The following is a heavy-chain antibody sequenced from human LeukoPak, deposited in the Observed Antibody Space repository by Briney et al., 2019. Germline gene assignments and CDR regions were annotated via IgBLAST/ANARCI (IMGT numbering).Heavy chain of an antibody. CDR1: GGSFSGYY. J-gene: IGHJ4*02. D-gene: IGHD3-22*01. CDR2: INHSGST. Sequence: PSETLSLTCAVYGGSFSGYYWSWIRQPPGKGLEWIGEINHSGSTNYNLSLKSRVTISVDTSKNQFSLKLSSVTAADTAVYYCARLVRITMIVVVITYRVSPDYWGQGTLVTVSS. V-gene: IGHV4-34*01. CDR3: ARLVRITMIVVVITYRVSPDY.